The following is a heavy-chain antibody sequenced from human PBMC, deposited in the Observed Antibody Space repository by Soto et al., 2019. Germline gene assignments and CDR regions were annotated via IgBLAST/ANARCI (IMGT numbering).Heavy chain of an antibody. CDR1: GFTFISYA. D-gene: IGHD2-8*01. CDR3: AKLGFVLMELYYFHQ. V-gene: IGHV3-23*01. CDR2: ISGNSGKT. J-gene: IGHJ4*01. Sequence: PGGSLRLSCTSSGFTFISYAMSWVRQAPGKELEWVSTISGNSGKTNYAESVKGRFSISRDNSKNTVHLQLDSLRAEDTAVYFCAKLGFVLMELYYFHQWGHGTLVTVSS.